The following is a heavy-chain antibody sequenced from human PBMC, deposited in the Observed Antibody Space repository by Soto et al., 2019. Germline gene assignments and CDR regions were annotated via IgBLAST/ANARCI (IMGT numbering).Heavy chain of an antibody. CDR2: ISASNGDT. J-gene: IGHJ6*03. D-gene: IGHD3-10*01. CDR1: GYSFTGHG. CDR3: ARMVRGSNSDYYPYMDV. Sequence: QVQLVQSGAEVKKPGASVKVSCKASGYSFTGHGISWVRQAPGQGLEWMAWISASNGDTNYAQKFQGRVTVTTDTSTCAGYMELRSLRSADPAVYSCARMVRGSNSDYYPYMDVWGKGTTDTFSS. V-gene: IGHV1-18*01.